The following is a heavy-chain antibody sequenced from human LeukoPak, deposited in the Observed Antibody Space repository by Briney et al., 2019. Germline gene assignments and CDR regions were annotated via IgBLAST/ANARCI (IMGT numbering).Heavy chain of an antibody. Sequence: GGSLSFSCAATGFTFSSYKMNWVRQAPGKGREWVSYISSSGTTIYHADSVKGRFTISRDNAKNSQYLQMNSLRAEDAGLYYCAGGPTTGNLDYWGQGSLVTVSS. CDR3: AGGPTTGNLDY. CDR1: GFTFSSYK. V-gene: IGHV3-48*03. J-gene: IGHJ4*02. D-gene: IGHD1-1*01. CDR2: ISSSGTTI.